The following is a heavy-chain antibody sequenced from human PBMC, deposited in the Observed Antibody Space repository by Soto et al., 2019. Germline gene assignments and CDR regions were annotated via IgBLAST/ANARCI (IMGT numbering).Heavy chain of an antibody. V-gene: IGHV3-30-3*01. J-gene: IGHJ6*02. Sequence: PGGSLRLSCAASGFTFSSYAMHWVRQAPGKGLEWVAVISYDGSNKYYADSVKGRFTISRDNSKNTLYLQMNSLRAEDTAVYYCARGLELSYYYYYYGMDVWGQGTTV. CDR2: ISYDGSNK. CDR1: GFTFSSYA. CDR3: ARGLELSYYYYYYGMDV. D-gene: IGHD1-7*01.